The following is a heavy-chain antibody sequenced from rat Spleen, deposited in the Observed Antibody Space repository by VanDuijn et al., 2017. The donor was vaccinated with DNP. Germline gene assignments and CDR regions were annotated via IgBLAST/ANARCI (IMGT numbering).Heavy chain of an antibody. V-gene: IGHV5-22*01. CDR3: ARHGGTGSSWYFDL. CDR2: ISYDGVDT. J-gene: IGHJ1*01. D-gene: IGHD5-1*01. CDR1: GFTFSDYY. Sequence: EVQLVESGGGLVQPGRSLKLSCAASGFTFSDYYMAWVRQAPTKGLEWVAYISYDGVDTHYGDSVKGRFTISRDNAKITLYLQMNSLRSEDMATYYCARHGGTGSSWYFDLWGPGAMVTVSS.